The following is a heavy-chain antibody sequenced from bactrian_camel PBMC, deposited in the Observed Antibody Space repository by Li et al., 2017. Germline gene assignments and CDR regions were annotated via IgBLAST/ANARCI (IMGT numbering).Heavy chain of an antibody. CDR1: GRSNENYF. CDR2: IDSDGTT. J-gene: IGHJ4*01. Sequence: HVQLVESGGGSVQAGGSLRLSCAISGRSNENYFLAWFRQPPGKEREGVAAIDSDGTTAYADSVKGRFTVSADNAKKTLYLQMNNLKTEDTAVYFCGTDCADIVIVTTAINPLYTYEGQGTQVTVS. V-gene: IGHV3S55*01. D-gene: IGHD2*01.